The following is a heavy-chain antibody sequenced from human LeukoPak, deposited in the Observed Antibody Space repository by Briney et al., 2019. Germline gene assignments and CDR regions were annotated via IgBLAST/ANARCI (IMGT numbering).Heavy chain of an antibody. J-gene: IGHJ1*01. V-gene: IGHV1-46*01. Sequence: ASVKVSCKASGYTSTSYYMHWVRQAPGQGLEWMGIINPSGGSTSYAQKFQGRVTMTRDMSTSTVYMELSSLRSEDTAVYYCARASTVTTPAEYFQHWGQGTLVTVSS. CDR3: ARASTVTTPAEYFQH. CDR1: GYTSTSYY. D-gene: IGHD4-17*01. CDR2: INPSGGST.